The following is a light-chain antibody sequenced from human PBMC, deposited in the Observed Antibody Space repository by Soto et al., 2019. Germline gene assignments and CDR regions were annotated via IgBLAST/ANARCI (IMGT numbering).Light chain of an antibody. J-gene: IGKJ2*01. CDR2: GAS. V-gene: IGKV3-20*01. Sequence: EIVLTQSPGTLSVSPGERATLSCSASQTVRSSYLAWYQQKPGQAPRLLIHGASTRATGVPDRFSGSGSGTDFTLTISRLEPEDFAVYYCQQYGGSPMYTFGQGTKLEIK. CDR1: QTVRSSY. CDR3: QQYGGSPMYT.